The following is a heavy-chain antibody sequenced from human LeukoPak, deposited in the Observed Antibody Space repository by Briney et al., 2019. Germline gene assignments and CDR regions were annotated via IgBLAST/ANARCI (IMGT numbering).Heavy chain of an antibody. CDR1: GFTFSSYG. J-gene: IGHJ4*02. D-gene: IGHD2-15*01. V-gene: IGHV3-30*18. CDR3: AKGGYCSGGSCYAFDY. Sequence: GRSLRLSCAASGFTFSSYGMHWVRQAPGKGLEWVAVISYDGSNKYYADSVKDRFTISRDNSKNTLYLQMNSLRAEDTAVYYCAKGGYCSGGSCYAFDYWGQGTLVTVSS. CDR2: ISYDGSNK.